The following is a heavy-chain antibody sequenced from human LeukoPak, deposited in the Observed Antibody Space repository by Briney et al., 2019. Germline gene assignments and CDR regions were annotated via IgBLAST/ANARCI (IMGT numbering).Heavy chain of an antibody. V-gene: IGHV1-69*13. D-gene: IGHD2-2*02. CDR3: ARDGLGYCSSTSCYSVDY. J-gene: IGHJ4*02. CDR2: IIPIFGTA. Sequence: GASVKVSCKASGGTFSSYAISWVRQAPGQGLEWMGGIIPIFGTANYAQKFQGRVTITADESTSTDYMELSSLRSEDTAVYYCARDGLGYCSSTSCYSVDYWGQGTLVTVSS. CDR1: GGTFSSYA.